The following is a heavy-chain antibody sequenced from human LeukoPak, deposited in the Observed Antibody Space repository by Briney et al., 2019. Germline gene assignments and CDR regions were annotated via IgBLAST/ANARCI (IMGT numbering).Heavy chain of an antibody. D-gene: IGHD6-19*01. CDR2: IYHSGST. CDR1: GYSISSGYY. J-gene: IGHJ5*02. CDR3: ARDWIAVAGIAH. Sequence: SETLSLTCTVSGYSISSGYYWGWIRQPPGKGLEWIGSIYHSGSTYYNPSLKSRVTISVDTSKNQFSLKLSSVTAADTAVYYCARDWIAVAGIAHWGQGTLVTVSS. V-gene: IGHV4-38-2*02.